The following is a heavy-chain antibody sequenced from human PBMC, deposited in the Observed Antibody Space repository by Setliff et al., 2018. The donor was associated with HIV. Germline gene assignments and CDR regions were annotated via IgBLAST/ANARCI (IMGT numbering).Heavy chain of an antibody. CDR3: AKGGSQLPARFYFYMDV. CDR2: IWHDGSNE. V-gene: IGHV3-30*02. Sequence: PGGSLRLSCAASAFTFSNYGMHWVRQAPGKGLEWVAVIWHDGSNEFHADSVKGRFTISRDNSKNTLYLQMNSLRADDTAVYYCAKGGSQLPARFYFYMDVWGKGTTVTVSS. D-gene: IGHD2-2*01. J-gene: IGHJ6*03. CDR1: AFTFSNYG.